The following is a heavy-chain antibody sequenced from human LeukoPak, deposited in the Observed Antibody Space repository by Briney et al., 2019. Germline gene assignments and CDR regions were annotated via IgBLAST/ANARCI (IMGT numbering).Heavy chain of an antibody. Sequence: GGSLRLPCAASGFTFSSYSMNWVRQAPGKGLEWVSYISSSSSTIYYADSVKGRFTISRDNAKNSLYLQMNSLRAEDTAVYYCARDPGIAVAGTSYYYGMDVWGQGTTVTVSS. CDR3: ARDPGIAVAGTSYYYGMDV. J-gene: IGHJ6*02. V-gene: IGHV3-48*01. D-gene: IGHD6-19*01. CDR2: ISSSSSTI. CDR1: GFTFSSYS.